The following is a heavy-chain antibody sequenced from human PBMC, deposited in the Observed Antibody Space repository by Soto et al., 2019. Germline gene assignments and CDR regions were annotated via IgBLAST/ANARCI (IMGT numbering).Heavy chain of an antibody. D-gene: IGHD1-1*01. J-gene: IGHJ4*02. Sequence: GGLLRLPYAASGLTFSSYGMHWVRQAPGKGLVWVSRIKNDGSSTNYADSVKGRFTISRDNAKNTLFLQMNTLRVDHTAVYYCARDNWNSYWGQGTLVTVSS. V-gene: IGHV3-74*01. CDR2: IKNDGSST. CDR1: GLTFSSYG. CDR3: ARDNWNSY.